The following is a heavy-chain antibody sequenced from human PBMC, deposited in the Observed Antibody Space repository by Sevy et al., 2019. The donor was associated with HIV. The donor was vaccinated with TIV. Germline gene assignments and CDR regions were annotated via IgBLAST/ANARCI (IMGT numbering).Heavy chain of an antibody. CDR3: ATPLYSGSYRDAFDI. D-gene: IGHD1-26*01. J-gene: IGHJ3*02. CDR2: ISSSSSYI. Sequence: GGYLRLSCAASGFTFSSYSMNWVHQAPGKGLEWVSSISSSSSYIYYADSVKGRFTISRDNAKNSLYLQMNSLRAEDTAVYYCATPLYSGSYRDAFDIWGQGTMVTVSS. V-gene: IGHV3-21*01. CDR1: GFTFSSYS.